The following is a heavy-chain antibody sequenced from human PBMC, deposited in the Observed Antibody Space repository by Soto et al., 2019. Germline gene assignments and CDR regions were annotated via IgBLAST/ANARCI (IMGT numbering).Heavy chain of an antibody. Sequence: PGGSLRLSCAASGFTFSSYSMTWVRQAPGKGLECVSSISSSGNSIYYADSLKGRFTISRDNAKNSLDLQMDSLGADDTALYYCARAMGSLIAVPGYWGQGTLITV. V-gene: IGHV3-21*01. CDR2: ISSSGNSI. CDR3: ARAMGSLIAVPGY. J-gene: IGHJ4*02. CDR1: GFTFSSYS. D-gene: IGHD6-19*01.